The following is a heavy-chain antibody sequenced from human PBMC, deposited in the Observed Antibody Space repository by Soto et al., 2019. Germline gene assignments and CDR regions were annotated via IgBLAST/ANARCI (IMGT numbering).Heavy chain of an antibody. CDR2: IIPIFGTA. CDR1: GGTFSSYA. J-gene: IGHJ6*02. V-gene: IGHV1-69*13. Sequence: SVKVSCKASGGTFSSYAISWVRQAPGQGLEWMGGIIPIFGTANYAQKFQGRVTITADESTSTAYMELSSLRSEDTAVYYCPTTYFSSTTCYTRRTYYYYGMDVWGQGTTVTVSS. D-gene: IGHD2-2*02. CDR3: PTTYFSSTTCYTRRTYYYYGMDV.